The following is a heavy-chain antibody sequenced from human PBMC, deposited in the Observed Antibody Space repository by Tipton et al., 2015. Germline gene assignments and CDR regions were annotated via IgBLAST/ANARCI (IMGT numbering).Heavy chain of an antibody. CDR1: GYSFSNFW. Sequence: VQLVQSGAEVKKPGESLKISCKASGYSFSNFWIAWVRQMPGKGLEWMGIIYVGDSDTRYSQSFQGQVTISADKSISTAYLQWSSLKASDSAMYYCARRHVYDYYLDNWGQGTLVIVSS. D-gene: IGHD5/OR15-5a*01. CDR2: IYVGDSDT. CDR3: ARRHVYDYYLDN. V-gene: IGHV5-51*01. J-gene: IGHJ4*02.